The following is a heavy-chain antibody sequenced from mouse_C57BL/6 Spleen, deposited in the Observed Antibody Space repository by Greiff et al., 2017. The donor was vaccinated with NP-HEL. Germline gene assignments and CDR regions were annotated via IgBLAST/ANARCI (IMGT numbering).Heavy chain of an antibody. J-gene: IGHJ4*01. CDR2: IYPRSGNT. D-gene: IGHD1-1*01. Sequence: QVQLQQSGAELARPGASVKLSCKASGYTFTSYGISWVKQRTGQGLEWIGEIYPRSGNTYYNEKFKGKATLTADKSSSTAYMELRSLTSEASAVYVCARGGSTGAMDYWGQGTSVTVSS. CDR3: ARGGSTGAMDY. V-gene: IGHV1-81*01. CDR1: GYTFTSYG.